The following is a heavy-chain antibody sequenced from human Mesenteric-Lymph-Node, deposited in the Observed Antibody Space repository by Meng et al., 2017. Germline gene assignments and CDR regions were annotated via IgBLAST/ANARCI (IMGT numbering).Heavy chain of an antibody. D-gene: IGHD1-14*01. CDR2: IYWNDDK. CDR3: AHRLGPYNIKWDVGFFDY. CDR1: GFSLSTSGVG. J-gene: IGHJ4*02. V-gene: IGHV2-5*01. Sequence: SGPTLVKPTQTLTLTCTFSGFSLSTSGVGVGWIRQPPGKALEWLALIYWNDDKRYSPSLKSRLTITKDTSKNQVVLTMTNMDPVDTGTYYCAHRLGPYNIKWDVGFFDYWGPGALVTVSS.